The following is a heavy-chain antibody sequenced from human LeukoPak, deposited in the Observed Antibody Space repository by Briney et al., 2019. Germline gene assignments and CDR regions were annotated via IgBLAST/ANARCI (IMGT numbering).Heavy chain of an antibody. CDR2: ISAYNGNT. J-gene: IGHJ3*02. D-gene: IGHD2-2*01. CDR3: ARDRSIVVVPAAMRDAFDI. Sequence: ASVKVSCKASGYTFTSYGISWVRQAPGQGLEWMGWISAYNGNTNYAQKLQGRVTMTTDTSTSTAYMELRSLRSDDTAVYYCARDRSIVVVPAAMRDAFDIWGQGTMVTVSS. V-gene: IGHV1-18*01. CDR1: GYTFTSYG.